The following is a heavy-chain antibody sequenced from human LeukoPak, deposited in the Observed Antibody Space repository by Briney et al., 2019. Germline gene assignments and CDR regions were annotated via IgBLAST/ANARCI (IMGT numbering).Heavy chain of an antibody. J-gene: IGHJ6*03. V-gene: IGHV4-38-2*02. CDR1: GYSISSGYY. CDR3: ARASAAAGTNYYMDV. D-gene: IGHD6-13*01. CDR2: IYHSGST. Sequence: SETLSLTCTVPGYSISSGYYWGWIRQPPGKGREGIGRIYHSGSTYYNPSLKSRVTISVDTSKNQFSLKLSSVTAADTAVYYCARASAAAGTNYYMDVWGKGTTVTVSS.